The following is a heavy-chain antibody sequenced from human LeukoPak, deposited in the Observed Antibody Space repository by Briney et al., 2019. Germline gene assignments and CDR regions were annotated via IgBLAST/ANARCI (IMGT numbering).Heavy chain of an antibody. D-gene: IGHD3-3*01. CDR1: GFTFSDYY. J-gene: IGHJ4*02. CDR3: ARGRGITIFGIPYSFDY. V-gene: IGHV3-11*04. Sequence: PGGSLRLSCAASGFTFSDYYMSWIRQAPGKGLEWVSYISSSASAIYYADSVKGRFTISRDDAKNSLYLQMNSLRAEDTALYYCARGRGITIFGIPYSFDYWGQGTLVTVPS. CDR2: ISSSASAI.